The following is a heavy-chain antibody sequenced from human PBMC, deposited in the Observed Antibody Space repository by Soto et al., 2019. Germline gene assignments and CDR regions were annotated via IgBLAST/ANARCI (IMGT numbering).Heavy chain of an antibody. D-gene: IGHD1-26*01. J-gene: IGHJ6*02. CDR3: ARDGGVGATQVSYYHYYAMDV. V-gene: IGHV1-46*01. CDR2: INPSGGST. Sequence: QVQLVQSGAEVKKPGASVKVSCKASGYTFTNFYMHWVRQAPGQGLEWMGIINPSGGSTSSAQRFQGRVTMTRDTSTSTVYMELSSLRSEDTAVHYCARDGGVGATQVSYYHYYAMDVWGQGTTVTVSS. CDR1: GYTFTNFY.